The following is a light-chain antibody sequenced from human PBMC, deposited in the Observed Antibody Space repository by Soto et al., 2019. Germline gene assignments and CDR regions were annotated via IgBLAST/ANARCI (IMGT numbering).Light chain of an antibody. CDR1: QSIYTY. V-gene: IGKV1-39*01. Sequence: DIQMTQSPSSLSASVGDRVTITCRATQSIYTYLSWYQQKPGKAPKLLISAASSLESGVPSRFSGSGSGTDFSLTISSLQPEDVATYYCQQTYSTPLTFGGGTKVEIK. CDR3: QQTYSTPLT. CDR2: AAS. J-gene: IGKJ4*01.